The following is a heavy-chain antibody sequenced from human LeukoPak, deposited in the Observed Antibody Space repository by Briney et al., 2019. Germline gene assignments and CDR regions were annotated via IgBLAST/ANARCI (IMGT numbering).Heavy chain of an antibody. CDR2: IYYSGST. CDR1: GGSISSSSYY. V-gene: IGHV4-39*01. CDR3: ARHFNGYSNGPIDY. Sequence: SETLSLTCTASGGSISSSSYYWGWIRQPPGKGLEWIGSIYYSGSTYYNPSLKSRVTISVDTSKNQFSLKLSSVTAADTAVYYCARHFNGYSNGPIDYWGQGTLVTVSS. D-gene: IGHD5-18*01. J-gene: IGHJ4*02.